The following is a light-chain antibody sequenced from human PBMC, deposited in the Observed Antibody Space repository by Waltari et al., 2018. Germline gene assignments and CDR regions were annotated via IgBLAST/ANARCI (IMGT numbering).Light chain of an antibody. CDR1: QSISSY. V-gene: IGKV3-20*01. Sequence: ESVLTQSPAPLSLSTGETATPSCRASQSISSYLAWYQQKPGQAPRLLIYGGSSRATGIPDRFSGSGSGTDFTLTISRLEPEDFAVYYCQQYGSSPLSFGGGTKVEI. CDR3: QQYGSSPLS. J-gene: IGKJ4*01. CDR2: GGS.